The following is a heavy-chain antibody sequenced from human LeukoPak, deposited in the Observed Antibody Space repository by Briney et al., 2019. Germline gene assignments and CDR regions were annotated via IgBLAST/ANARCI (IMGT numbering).Heavy chain of an antibody. D-gene: IGHD3-16*01. CDR1: GFTFSSYA. Sequence: GGSLRLSCAAAGFTFSSYAMSWVRQAPGEGLEWVASINHNGNVNYYVDSVKGRFTISRDNAKNSLYLQMSNLRAEDTAVYFCARGGGLDVWGQGATVTVSS. CDR2: INHNGNVN. J-gene: IGHJ6*02. V-gene: IGHV3-7*03. CDR3: ARGGGLDV.